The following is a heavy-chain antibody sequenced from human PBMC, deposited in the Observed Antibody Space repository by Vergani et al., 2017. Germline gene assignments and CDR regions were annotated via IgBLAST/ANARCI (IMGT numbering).Heavy chain of an antibody. CDR1: GFTFSSYA. CDR2: ISGSGGST. CDR3: AKFLLGFYDSSGYDP. J-gene: IGHJ5*02. Sequence: EVQLLESGGGLVQPGGSLRLSCAASGFTFSSYAMSWVRQAPGKGLEWVSAISGSGGSTYYADSVKGRFTSSRDNSKNTLYLQMNSLRAEDAAVYYCAKFLLGFYDSSGYDPWGQGTLVTVSS. V-gene: IGHV3-23*01. D-gene: IGHD3-22*01.